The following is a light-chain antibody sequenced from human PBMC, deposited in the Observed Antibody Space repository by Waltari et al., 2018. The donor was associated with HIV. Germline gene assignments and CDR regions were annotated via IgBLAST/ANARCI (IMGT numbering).Light chain of an antibody. V-gene: IGLV2-14*03. Sequence: SALPQPASDSGSPGQSLNISRTGTSRDVAGHDFVSCYQQHPGKSPRLMIYDVINRPSGVSNRFSGSKSGNTASLIISGLQAEDEADYYCSSYTSSSTRVFGTGTAVTVV. CDR2: DVI. CDR1: SRDVAGHDF. J-gene: IGLJ1*01. CDR3: SSYTSSSTRV.